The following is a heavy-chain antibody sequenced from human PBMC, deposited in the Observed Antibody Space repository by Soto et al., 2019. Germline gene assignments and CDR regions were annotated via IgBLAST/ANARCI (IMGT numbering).Heavy chain of an antibody. V-gene: IGHV1-46*01. J-gene: IGHJ6*02. CDR1: GYTFTSYY. D-gene: IGHD2-15*01. CDR3: ARDTIVVVVAATEPRYYYGMDA. CDR2: INPSGGST. Sequence: ASVKVSCKASGYTFTSYYMHWVRQAPGQGLEWMGIINPSGGSTSYAQKFQGRVTMTRDTSTSTVYMELSSLRSEDTAVYYCARDTIVVVVAATEPRYYYGMDAWGQGTTVTVS.